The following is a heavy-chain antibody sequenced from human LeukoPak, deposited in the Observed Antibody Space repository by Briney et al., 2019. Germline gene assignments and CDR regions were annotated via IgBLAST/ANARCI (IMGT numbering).Heavy chain of an antibody. D-gene: IGHD3-3*01. J-gene: IGHJ6*02. CDR1: GFSLSGHW. V-gene: IGHV3-74*01. Sequence: PGGSLRLSCAASGFSLSGHWMPWVRQAPGKGLVWVSRISGDGSTTNYADSVKGRFTISRDNAKNSLYLQMNSLRAEDTAVYYCASLLYDFWSGYTQSDYGMDVWGQGTTVTVSS. CDR2: ISGDGSTT. CDR3: ASLLYDFWSGYTQSDYGMDV.